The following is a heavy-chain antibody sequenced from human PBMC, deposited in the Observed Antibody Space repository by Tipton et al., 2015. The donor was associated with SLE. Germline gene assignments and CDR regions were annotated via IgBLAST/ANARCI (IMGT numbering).Heavy chain of an antibody. CDR2: IYHSGST. V-gene: IGHV4-39*07. J-gene: IGHJ6*03. CDR1: GGSLSSSGYY. D-gene: IGHD1-26*01. CDR3: ARDSVGLVDNYHYYYMDV. Sequence: TLSLTCTVSGGSLSSSGYYWGWIRQPPGKGLEWIGSIYHSGSTYYNPSLKSRVTISVDTSKNQFSLKLSSVTAADTAVYYCARDSVGLVDNYHYYYMDVWGKGTTVTISS.